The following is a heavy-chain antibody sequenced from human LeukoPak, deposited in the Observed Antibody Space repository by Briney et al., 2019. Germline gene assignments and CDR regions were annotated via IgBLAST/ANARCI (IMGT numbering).Heavy chain of an antibody. CDR2: IYYSGST. V-gene: IGHV4-59*01. CDR1: GGSISSYY. J-gene: IGHJ5*02. Sequence: SETLSLTCTVSGGSISSYYWSWIRQPPGKGLEWIGYIYYSGSTNYNPSLKSRVTISVDTSKNQFSLKLSSVTAADTAVYYCARLRNWFDPWGQGTLVTVSS. CDR3: ARLRNWFDP.